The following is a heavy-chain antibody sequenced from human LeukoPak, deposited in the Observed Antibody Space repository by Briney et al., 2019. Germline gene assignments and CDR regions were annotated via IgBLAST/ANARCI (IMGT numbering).Heavy chain of an antibody. D-gene: IGHD3-10*01. V-gene: IGHV1-24*01. Sequence: ASVKVSCKVSGYTLTELSMHWVRQAPGKGLEWMGGFDPEDGETIYAQKFQGRVTMTEDTSTDTAYMELSSLRSEDTAVYYCANGAPGNYYGSGGFYYWGQGTLVTVSS. CDR3: ANGAPGNYYGSGGFYY. CDR2: FDPEDGET. J-gene: IGHJ4*02. CDR1: GYTLTELS.